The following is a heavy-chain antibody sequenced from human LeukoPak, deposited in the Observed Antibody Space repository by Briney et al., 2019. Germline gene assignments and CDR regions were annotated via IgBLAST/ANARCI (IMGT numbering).Heavy chain of an antibody. D-gene: IGHD3-3*01. CDR2: IWYDGSNK. J-gene: IGHJ4*02. V-gene: IGHV3-33*06. CDR3: AKDQSVTIFGVALSDYFDY. Sequence: LSLTCTVSGGSISSYYWSWIRQPPGKGLEWVAVIWYDGSNKYYADSVKGRFTISRDNSKNTLYLQMNSLRAEDTAVYYCAKDQSVTIFGVALSDYFDYWGQGTLVTVSS. CDR1: GGSISSYY.